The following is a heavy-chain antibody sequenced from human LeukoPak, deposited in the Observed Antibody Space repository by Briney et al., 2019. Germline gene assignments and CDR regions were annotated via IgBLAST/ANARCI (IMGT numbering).Heavy chain of an antibody. D-gene: IGHD4-23*01. J-gene: IGHJ4*02. CDR2: IYYSGSGST. Sequence: SETLSLTCTVSGGSISSYYWSWIRQPPGKGLEWIGYIYYSGSGSTNYNPSLKSRVSISVDTSKNHFSLELSSVTAADTAVYYCARRGGHGGSFDYWGQGTLVTVSS. CDR1: GGSISSYY. V-gene: IGHV4-59*08. CDR3: ARRGGHGGSFDY.